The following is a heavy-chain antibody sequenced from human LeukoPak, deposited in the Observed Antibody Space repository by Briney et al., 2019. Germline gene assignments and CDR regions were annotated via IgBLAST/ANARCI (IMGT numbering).Heavy chain of an antibody. J-gene: IGHJ4*02. CDR1: GFIFSSYS. V-gene: IGHV3-48*01. D-gene: IGHD3-10*01. CDR2: ISSSGSTM. CDR3: ARDGWFGELSPYYFDC. Sequence: GGSLRLSCAASGFIFSSYSMNWVRQAPGKGLEWVSSISSSGSTMYYADSVKGRFTISRDNAKNSLYLQMNSLRAEDTAVYYCARDGWFGELSPYYFDCWGQGTLVTVSS.